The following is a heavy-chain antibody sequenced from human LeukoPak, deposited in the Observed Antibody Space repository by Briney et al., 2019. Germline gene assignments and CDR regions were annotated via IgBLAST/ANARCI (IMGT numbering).Heavy chain of an antibody. D-gene: IGHD3-9*01. CDR3: ARDHYPALSTGYFPGDY. Sequence: PGGSLRLSCAASGFTFRGYGMHWVRQAPGKGLEWVAFMRYDGNYEYFADSVKGRFTISRDISKNTLYLQMSSLRPEDTAIYCCARDHYPALSTGYFPGDYWGQGTLVTVSS. CDR2: MRYDGNYE. J-gene: IGHJ4*02. V-gene: IGHV3-30*02. CDR1: GFTFRGYG.